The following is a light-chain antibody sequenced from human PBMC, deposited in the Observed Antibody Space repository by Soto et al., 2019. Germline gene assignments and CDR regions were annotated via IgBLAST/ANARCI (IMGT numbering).Light chain of an antibody. CDR3: SSYRDTHTLV. CDR2: EVS. CDR1: SSDVGGYNY. J-gene: IGLJ1*01. V-gene: IGLV2-14*01. Sequence: QSALTQPASVSGSPGQSITISCTGTSSDVGGYNYVSWYQHHPGKAPKLMIYEVSNRPSGVSNRFSGSKSGNTASLTISGLQAEDEADYYCSSYRDTHTLVFGIGPKGTVL.